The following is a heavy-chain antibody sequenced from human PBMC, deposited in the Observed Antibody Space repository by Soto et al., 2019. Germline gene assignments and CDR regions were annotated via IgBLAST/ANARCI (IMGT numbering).Heavy chain of an antibody. J-gene: IGHJ4*02. CDR3: ARHSGRPKLPIDY. D-gene: IGHD1-7*01. V-gene: IGHV4-39*01. CDR2: IYYTGST. Sequence: LQLQESGPGLVQPSETLSLTCTVSGGSFSSTTYYWGWIRQPPGKGLEWIGHIYYTGSTYYNPSLKSRVTMSVDTSKNQFSLRLSSVTAADTAVYYCARHSGRPKLPIDYWGQGTLVTVSS. CDR1: GGSFSSTTYY.